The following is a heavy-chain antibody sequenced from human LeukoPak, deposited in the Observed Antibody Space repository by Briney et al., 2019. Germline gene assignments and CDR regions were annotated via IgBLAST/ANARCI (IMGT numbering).Heavy chain of an antibody. J-gene: IGHJ3*02. CDR2: IWYDGSNK. Sequence: GGSLRLSCTTSGFAFGNYAMNWVRQAPGKGLEWVAVIWYDGSNKYYADSVKGRFTISRDNSKNTLYLQMNSLRAEDTAVYYCARVSLDFWSGYYTDDAFDIWGQGTMVTVSS. V-gene: IGHV3-33*08. CDR1: GFAFGNYA. D-gene: IGHD3-3*01. CDR3: ARVSLDFWSGYYTDDAFDI.